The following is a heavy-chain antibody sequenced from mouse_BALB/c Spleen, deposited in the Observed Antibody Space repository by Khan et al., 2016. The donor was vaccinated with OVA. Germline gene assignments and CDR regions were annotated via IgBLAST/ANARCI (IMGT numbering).Heavy chain of an antibody. Sequence: EVQLVESGGGLVKPGGSLKLSCAASGFTFSTYAMSWVRQTPEKRLEWVATISSDGGYTYYPDSVKGRFTISRDNARNTLYLQMSSLRSDDTAMYYCARSHYGNFAYWGQGTLVTVSA. D-gene: IGHD2-1*01. V-gene: IGHV5-9-3*01. CDR3: ARSHYGNFAY. J-gene: IGHJ3*01. CDR1: GFTFSTYA. CDR2: ISSDGGYT.